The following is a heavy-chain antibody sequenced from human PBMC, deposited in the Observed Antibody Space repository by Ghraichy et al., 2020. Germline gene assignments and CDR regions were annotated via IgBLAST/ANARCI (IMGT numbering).Heavy chain of an antibody. J-gene: IGHJ4*02. CDR3: ARTYYQVLSVQFDY. V-gene: IGHV1-46*01. CDR1: GFMFTSYY. Sequence: ASVKVSCKASGFMFTSYYFHWVRQAPGQGLEWMGIINPSGGGTRYAQKFEGRVTMTTDTSTSTVSMELNSLRSDDTAVYYCARTYYQVLSVQFDYWGQGTLVTVSS. D-gene: IGHD3-9*01. CDR2: INPSGGGT.